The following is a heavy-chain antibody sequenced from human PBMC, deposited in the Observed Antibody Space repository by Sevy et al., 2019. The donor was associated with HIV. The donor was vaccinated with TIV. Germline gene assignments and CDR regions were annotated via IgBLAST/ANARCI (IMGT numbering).Heavy chain of an antibody. D-gene: IGHD6-13*01. CDR1: GFTLNNYW. CDR2: IKQDGSVK. Sequence: GGSLRLSCAASGFTLNNYWMNWVRQAPGKGLEWVANIKQDGSVKYYVDSVKGRFTISRDNARNLVFLQRNSLRVEDTALYYCGRAIAADGSFWGQGTLVTVSS. V-gene: IGHV3-7*01. CDR3: GRAIAADGSF. J-gene: IGHJ4*02.